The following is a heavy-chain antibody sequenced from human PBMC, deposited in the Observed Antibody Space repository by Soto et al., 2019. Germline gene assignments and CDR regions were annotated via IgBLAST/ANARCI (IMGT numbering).Heavy chain of an antibody. CDR1: GFTFSDYG. D-gene: IGHD5-12*01. CDR2: IWYDGNKK. CDR3: ARGKYSGYDLDY. J-gene: IGHJ4*02. Sequence: PGGSLRLSCAASGFTFSDYGMHWVRQAPGKGLEWVAIIWYDGNKKYYADSVEGRFTISRDNSQNTLYLQMNSLRAEDTAVYYCARGKYSGYDLDYWGQGTLVTVSS. V-gene: IGHV3-33*01.